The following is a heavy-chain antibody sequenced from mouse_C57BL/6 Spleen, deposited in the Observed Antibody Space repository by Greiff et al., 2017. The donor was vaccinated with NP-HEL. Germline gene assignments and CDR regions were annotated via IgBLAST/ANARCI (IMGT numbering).Heavy chain of an antibody. Sequence: VQLQQPGAELVKPGASVKLSCKASGYTFTSYWMQWVKQRPGQGLEWIGEIDPSDSYTNYNQKFKGKATLTVDTSSSTAYMQLSSLTSEDSAVYYCARDSDGKGLRFDYWGQGTTLTASS. CDR2: IDPSDSYT. CDR3: ARDSDGKGLRFDY. CDR1: GYTFTSYW. D-gene: IGHD1-1*01. J-gene: IGHJ2*01. V-gene: IGHV1-50*01.